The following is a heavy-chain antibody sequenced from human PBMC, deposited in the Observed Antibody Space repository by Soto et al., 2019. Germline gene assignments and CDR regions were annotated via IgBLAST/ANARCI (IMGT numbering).Heavy chain of an antibody. Sequence: SETLSLTCAVYGGSFSGYYWSWIRQPPGKGLEWIGEINYSGSTNYNPSLKSRVTISVDTSKNQFSLKLSSVTAADTAVYYCAREQGSSSYDYWGQGTQVTVSS. CDR1: GGSFSGYY. CDR3: AREQGSSSYDY. CDR2: INYSGST. D-gene: IGHD6-13*01. V-gene: IGHV4-34*01. J-gene: IGHJ4*02.